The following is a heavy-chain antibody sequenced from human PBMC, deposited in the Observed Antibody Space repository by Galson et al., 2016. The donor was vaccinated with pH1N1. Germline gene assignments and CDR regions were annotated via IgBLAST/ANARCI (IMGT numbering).Heavy chain of an antibody. CDR2: IHYSGNT. J-gene: IGHJ6*02. D-gene: IGHD2-15*01. V-gene: IGHV4-31*03. Sequence: TLSLTCTVSGGSISSDGNYWSWIRRVPGRGLEWIGYIHYSGNTNYNPSLKSRVSISVDTSMNQFSLRLSSVTAADTAVYYCASEDLVVGEGWVYGLDAWGQGTTVTVSS. CDR1: GGSISSDGNY. CDR3: ASEDLVVGEGWVYGLDA.